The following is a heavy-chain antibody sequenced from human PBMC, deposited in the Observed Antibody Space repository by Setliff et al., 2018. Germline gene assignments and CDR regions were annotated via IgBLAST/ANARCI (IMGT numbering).Heavy chain of an antibody. J-gene: IGHJ4*02. V-gene: IGHV4-39*07. D-gene: IGHD3-10*01. Sequence: PSETLSLTCTVSGGSISSSSYYWIWIRQPPGKGLEWIGEINHSGSTNYNPSLNSRLTISVDTSKNQFSLKLSSVTAADTAVYYCARGPRYYYGSGSYSTDWGQGTLVTVSS. CDR1: GGSISSSSYY. CDR2: INHSGST. CDR3: ARGPRYYYGSGSYSTD.